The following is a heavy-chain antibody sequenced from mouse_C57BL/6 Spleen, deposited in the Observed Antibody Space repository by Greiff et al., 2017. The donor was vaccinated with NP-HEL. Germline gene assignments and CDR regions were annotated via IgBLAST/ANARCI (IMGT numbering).Heavy chain of an antibody. CDR1: GFTFSSYT. J-gene: IGHJ3*01. V-gene: IGHV5-9*01. Sequence: DVQLVESGGGLVKPGGSLKLSCAASGFTFSSYTMSWVRQTPEKRLEWVATISGGGGNTYYPDSVKGRFTISRDNAKNTLYLQMSSLRSEDTALYYCARHSKLGRGFAYWGQGTLVTVSA. D-gene: IGHD4-1*01. CDR2: ISGGGGNT. CDR3: ARHSKLGRGFAY.